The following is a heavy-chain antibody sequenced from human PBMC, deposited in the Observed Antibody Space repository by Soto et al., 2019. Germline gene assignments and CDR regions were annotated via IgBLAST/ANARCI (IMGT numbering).Heavy chain of an antibody. J-gene: IGHJ3*02. CDR3: ARVEQQGPAFDI. Sequence: GGSLRLSCAASGFTFSSYSMNWVRQAPGKGLEWVSSISSSSSYIYYADSVKGRFTISRDNAKNSLYLQMNSLRAEDTAVYYCARVEQQGPAFDIWGQGTMVTVSS. CDR2: ISSSSSYI. CDR1: GFTFSSYS. V-gene: IGHV3-21*01. D-gene: IGHD6-13*01.